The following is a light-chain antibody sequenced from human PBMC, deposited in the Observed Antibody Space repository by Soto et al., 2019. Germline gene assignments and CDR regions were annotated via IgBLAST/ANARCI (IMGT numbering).Light chain of an antibody. V-gene: IGKV1-12*01. CDR1: QDISSW. J-gene: IGKJ2*02. Sequence: DIQMTQSPSSVSASVGDRVTITCRASQDISSWLAWYQQKPEKAPKILIYAATSLQSGVPSRFSGSGSGTDFTLTISSLQPEDFATYYCQQANSVPRTFGQGTKLEIK. CDR2: AAT. CDR3: QQANSVPRT.